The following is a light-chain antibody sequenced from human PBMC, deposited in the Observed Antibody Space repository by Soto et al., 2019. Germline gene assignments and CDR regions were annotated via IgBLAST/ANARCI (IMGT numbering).Light chain of an antibody. CDR1: QSVSSN. J-gene: IGKJ1*01. CDR2: GAS. Sequence: EIVMRQPPATLSVSPGERATLSCRASQSVSSNLAWYQQKPGQAPRLLIYGASTRATGIPARFSGSGSGTEFTLTISSLQSEDLAVYFCQQYNNWPRTFGQGTKV. CDR3: QQYNNWPRT. V-gene: IGKV3-15*01.